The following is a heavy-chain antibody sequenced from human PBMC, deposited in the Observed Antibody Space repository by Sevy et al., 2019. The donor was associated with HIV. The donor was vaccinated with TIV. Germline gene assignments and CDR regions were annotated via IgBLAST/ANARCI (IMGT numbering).Heavy chain of an antibody. Sequence: GGSLRLSCAASGFTFRAYSMNWVRQAPGKGLEWLSSISDDSRYIYYSDSVKGRFTISRANAKNLLFLQMNNLRVEDTAIYYCARDFTIFGVVSGIDYWGQGNLVTVSS. J-gene: IGHJ4*02. D-gene: IGHD3-3*01. CDR3: ARDFTIFGVVSGIDY. CDR1: GFTFRAYS. CDR2: ISDDSRYI. V-gene: IGHV3-21*04.